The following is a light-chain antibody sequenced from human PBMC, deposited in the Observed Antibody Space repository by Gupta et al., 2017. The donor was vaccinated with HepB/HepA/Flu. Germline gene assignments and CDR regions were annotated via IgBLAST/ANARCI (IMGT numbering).Light chain of an antibody. CDR3: CSYAGTDKVV. J-gene: IGLJ2*01. CDR2: DVS. V-gene: IGLV2-11*01. CDR1: SSDVGGYKY. Sequence: QSDLTQSRSVSGSPGQSVTISCTGTSSDVGGYKYVSWYQHHPGKGPKVMIYDVSKRPSGVPDRFSGSKSGNTASLTISGLQADDEAYYYCCSYAGTDKVVFGGGTKLTVV.